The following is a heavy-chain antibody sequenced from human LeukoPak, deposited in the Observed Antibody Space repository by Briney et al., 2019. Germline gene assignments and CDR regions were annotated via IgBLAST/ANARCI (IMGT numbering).Heavy chain of an antibody. V-gene: IGHV1-8*01. J-gene: IGHJ4*02. Sequence: GASVKVSCKASGYTFSTAEINWVRQATGQGLEWLGWMGPTSGNTNYAQRFQGRVTLTWDTSISTAYMELGSLSTEDTAVYYCSRGITVSGDYWGQGTLVTVSS. D-gene: IGHD5/OR15-5a*01. CDR1: GYTFSTAE. CDR3: SRGITVSGDY. CDR2: MGPTSGNT.